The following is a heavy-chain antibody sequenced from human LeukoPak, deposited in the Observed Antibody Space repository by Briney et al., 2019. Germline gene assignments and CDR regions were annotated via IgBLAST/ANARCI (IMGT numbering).Heavy chain of an antibody. CDR2: IIPIFSTA. D-gene: IGHD6-13*01. Sequence: ASVKVSCKASGGTFSRYAISWVRQAPGQGLEWMGGIIPIFSTANYAQKFQGRVTITTDESTSTAYMELSSLRSEDTAVYYCARDRAGIAAAGYDCWGQGTLVTVSS. J-gene: IGHJ4*02. CDR1: GGTFSRYA. CDR3: ARDRAGIAAAGYDC. V-gene: IGHV1-69*05.